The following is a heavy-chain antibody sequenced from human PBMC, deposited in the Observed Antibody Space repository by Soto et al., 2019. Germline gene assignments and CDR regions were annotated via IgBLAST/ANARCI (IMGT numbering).Heavy chain of an antibody. CDR3: ATKEWYSHSFDY. Sequence: SETLSLTCTVSGGSISSYYWSWIRQPPGKGLEWIGYIYYSGSTNYNPSLKSRVTISVDTSKNQFSLKLSSVTAADTAVYYCATKEWYSHSFDYWGQGTLVTVSS. J-gene: IGHJ4*02. D-gene: IGHD6-13*01. V-gene: IGHV4-59*08. CDR1: GGSISSYY. CDR2: IYYSGST.